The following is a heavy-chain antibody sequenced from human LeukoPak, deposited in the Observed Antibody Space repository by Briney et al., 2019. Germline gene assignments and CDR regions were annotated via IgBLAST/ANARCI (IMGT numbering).Heavy chain of an antibody. CDR1: GGSISSSSYY. CDR3: ARLPVVVVAAHFDF. J-gene: IGHJ4*02. D-gene: IGHD2-15*01. Sequence: PSETLSLTCTVSGGSISSSSYYWGWIRQPPGKGLEWIGSIYYSGSTYYNPSLKSRVTISVDTSKNQFSLKLSSVTAADTAVYYCARLPVVVVAAHFDFWGQGTLVTVSS. CDR2: IYYSGST. V-gene: IGHV4-39*01.